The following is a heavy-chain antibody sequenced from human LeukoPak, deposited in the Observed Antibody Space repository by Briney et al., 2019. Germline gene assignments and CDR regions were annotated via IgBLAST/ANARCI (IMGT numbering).Heavy chain of an antibody. J-gene: IGHJ4*02. V-gene: IGHV3-33*01. CDR2: IWYDGSNK. CDR1: GFTFSSYG. D-gene: IGHD6-19*01. Sequence: GGSLRLSCAASGFTFSSYGMHWVRQAPGKGVEWGAVIWYDGSNKYYADSVEGRFTISRDNSKNTLYLQMNSLTAEDTAVYYCARGRAIAVADLGGYWGQGTLVTVSS. CDR3: ARGRAIAVADLGGY.